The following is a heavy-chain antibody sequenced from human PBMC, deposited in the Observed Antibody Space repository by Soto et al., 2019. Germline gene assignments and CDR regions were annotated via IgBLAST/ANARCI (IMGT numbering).Heavy chain of an antibody. V-gene: IGHV1-18*01. CDR1: GYTVTSYG. Sequence: ASVKVSCKASGYTVTSYGISWVRRAPGQVLEWMGWISAYNGNTNYAQKLQGRVTMTTDTSTSTAYMELRSLRSDDTAVYYCARSRDNWNYEGYYYYYGMDVWGQGTTVTVSS. CDR2: ISAYNGNT. D-gene: IGHD1-7*01. J-gene: IGHJ6*02. CDR3: ARSRDNWNYEGYYYYYGMDV.